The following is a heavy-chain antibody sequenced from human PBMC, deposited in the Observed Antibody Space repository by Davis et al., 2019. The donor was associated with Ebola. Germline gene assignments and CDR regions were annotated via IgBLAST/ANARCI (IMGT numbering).Heavy chain of an antibody. CDR3: TRSYDSSGYYPGYFHH. D-gene: IGHD3-22*01. CDR1: GFTFGDYA. CDR2: IRSKTSGGTT. J-gene: IGHJ1*01. Sequence: GGSLRLSCTASGFTFGDYAMSWVRQAPGNGLEWVGFIRSKTSGGTTEYAASVKGRFTISRDDSKRIAYLQMNSLKIEDTAIYYCTRSYDSSGYYPGYFHHWGQGTLVTVSS. V-gene: IGHV3-49*04.